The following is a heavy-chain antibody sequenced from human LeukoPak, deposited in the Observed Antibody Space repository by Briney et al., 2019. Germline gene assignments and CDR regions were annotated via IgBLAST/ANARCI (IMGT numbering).Heavy chain of an antibody. Sequence: GASVKVSCKASGYTFTSYGISWVRQAPGQGLEWMGWISAYNGNTNYAQKLQGRVTMTTDTSTSTAYMELRSLRSDDTAVYYCASPGGRDGYEMWRFDYWGQGTLVTVSS. J-gene: IGHJ4*02. CDR3: ASPGGRDGYEMWRFDY. D-gene: IGHD5-24*01. V-gene: IGHV1-18*01. CDR1: GYTFTSYG. CDR2: ISAYNGNT.